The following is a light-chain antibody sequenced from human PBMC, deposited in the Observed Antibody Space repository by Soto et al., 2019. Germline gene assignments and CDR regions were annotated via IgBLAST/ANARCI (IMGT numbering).Light chain of an antibody. Sequence: EIVMTQSPATLSVSPGERATLSCRASQSVSSNLAWYQQKPGQAPRLLIYGASTRATGIPARFSGSGSGTEFALTISRLQSEDVAVSYCEKYNNWPPMYPFGQGTKLEIK. V-gene: IGKV3-15*01. CDR3: EKYNNWPPMYP. CDR2: GAS. CDR1: QSVSSN. J-gene: IGKJ2*01.